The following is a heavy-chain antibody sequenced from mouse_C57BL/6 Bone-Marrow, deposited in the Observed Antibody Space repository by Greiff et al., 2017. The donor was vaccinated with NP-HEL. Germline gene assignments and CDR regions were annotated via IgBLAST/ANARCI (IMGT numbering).Heavy chain of an antibody. D-gene: IGHD1-1*01. V-gene: IGHV5-17*01. CDR2: ISSGSSNI. CDR3: ARGVITSLYYFDY. CDR1: GFTFSDYG. Sequence: DVMLVESGGGLVKPGGSLKLSCAASGFTFSDYGMHWVRQAPEKGLEWVAYISSGSSNIYYADTVKGRFTISRDNAKNTLFLQMTSLRSEDTAMYYCARGVITSLYYFDYWGQGTTLTVSS. J-gene: IGHJ2*01.